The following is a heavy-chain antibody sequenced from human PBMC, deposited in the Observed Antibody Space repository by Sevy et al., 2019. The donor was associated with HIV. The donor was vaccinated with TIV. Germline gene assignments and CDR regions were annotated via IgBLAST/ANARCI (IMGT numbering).Heavy chain of an antibody. CDR1: GFTFSDYY. CDR2: ISSSGSTI. Sequence: GGSLRLSCAASGFTFSDYYMSWIRQAPGKGLEWVSYISSSGSTIYYADSVKGRVTISRDNAKNSLYLHMNSLSAEDTAVYYCAREHYDSSGGDAFDIWGQGTMVTVSS. J-gene: IGHJ3*02. V-gene: IGHV3-11*01. D-gene: IGHD3-22*01. CDR3: AREHYDSSGGDAFDI.